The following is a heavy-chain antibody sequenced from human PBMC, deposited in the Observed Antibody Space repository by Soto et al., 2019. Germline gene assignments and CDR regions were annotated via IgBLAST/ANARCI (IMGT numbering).Heavy chain of an antibody. V-gene: IGHV3-48*01. Sequence: EVQLVESGGGLVQPGGCLRLSCAASGFTFSIYSMNWVRQAPGKGLEWVSYISTSSSTIYYADSVKGRFTISRDNAKNSLYLQMNSLRAEDTAVYYCARCYYGDYVSDYWGQGTPVTVSS. CDR1: GFTFSIYS. CDR2: ISTSSSTI. J-gene: IGHJ4*02. D-gene: IGHD4-17*01. CDR3: ARCYYGDYVSDY.